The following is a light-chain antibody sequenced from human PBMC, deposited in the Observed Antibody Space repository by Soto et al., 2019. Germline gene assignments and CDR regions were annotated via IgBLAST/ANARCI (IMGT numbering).Light chain of an antibody. CDR3: QQSYSTPWT. CDR2: AAS. CDR1: QSISSY. J-gene: IGKJ1*01. Sequence: DIQMTQSPSSLSASVGDRVTITCRASQSISSYLNWYQQKPGKAPKLLIYAASSLQSGVPSRFSGSGSGTDFTLTISSLQPEDFETCCSQQSYSTPWTFGKGTKVEIK. V-gene: IGKV1-39*01.